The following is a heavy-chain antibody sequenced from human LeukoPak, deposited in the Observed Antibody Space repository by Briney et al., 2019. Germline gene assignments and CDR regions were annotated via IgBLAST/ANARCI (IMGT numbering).Heavy chain of an antibody. CDR3: ARDSHYSNYDLKCVY. Sequence: ASVKVSCKASGYTFTSYAMNWVRQAPGQGLEWMGWINTNTGNPTYAQGFTGRFAFSLDTSVSTAYLQISSLKAEDTAVYYCARDSHYSNYDLKCVYWGQGTLVTVSS. D-gene: IGHD4-11*01. CDR2: INTNTGNP. CDR1: GYTFTSYA. V-gene: IGHV7-4-1*02. J-gene: IGHJ4*02.